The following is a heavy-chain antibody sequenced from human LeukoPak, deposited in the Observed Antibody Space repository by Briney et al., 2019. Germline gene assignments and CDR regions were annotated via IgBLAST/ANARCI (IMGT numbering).Heavy chain of an antibody. D-gene: IGHD2-21*02. J-gene: IGHJ3*02. CDR2: IYYSGST. Sequence: SETLSLTCTVSGGSISSSNYYWGWIHQPPGKGLEWIGSIYYSGSTYYKPSLKSRVTISVDTSKNQFSLKLSSVTAADTAVYYCAREEVTDYAFDIWGQGTMVTVSS. V-gene: IGHV4-39*07. CDR1: GGSISSSNYY. CDR3: AREEVTDYAFDI.